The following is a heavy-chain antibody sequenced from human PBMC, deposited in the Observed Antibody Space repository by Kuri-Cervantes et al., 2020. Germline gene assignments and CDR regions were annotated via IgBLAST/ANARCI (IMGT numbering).Heavy chain of an antibody. V-gene: IGHV3-21*01. Sequence: GGSLRLSCAASGFTFSSYAMHWVCQAPGKGLEWVSSISSSSSYIYYADSVKGRFTISRDNAKNSLYLQMNSLRAEDTAVYYCAREDGYYDSSGYRSVYAFDIWGQGTMVTVSS. CDR2: ISSSSSYI. CDR1: GFTFSSYA. J-gene: IGHJ3*02. CDR3: AREDGYYDSSGYRSVYAFDI. D-gene: IGHD3-22*01.